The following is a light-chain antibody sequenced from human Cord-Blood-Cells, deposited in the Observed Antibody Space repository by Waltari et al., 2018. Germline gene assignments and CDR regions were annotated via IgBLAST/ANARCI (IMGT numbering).Light chain of an antibody. CDR2: DVS. V-gene: IGLV2-14*03. Sequence: QSALTQPASVSGSPGQSIPISCTGTSRDVGGYNYVSWYQQHPGKAPKLMIYDVSNRPSGVSNRFSGSKSGNTASLTISGLQAEDEADYYCSSYTSSSTWVFGGGTKLTVL. J-gene: IGLJ3*02. CDR1: SRDVGGYNY. CDR3: SSYTSSSTWV.